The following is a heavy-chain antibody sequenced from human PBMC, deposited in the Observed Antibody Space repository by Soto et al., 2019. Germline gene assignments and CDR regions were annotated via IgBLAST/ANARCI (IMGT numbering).Heavy chain of an antibody. V-gene: IGHV4-59*01. J-gene: IGHJ3*02. Sequence: HVQLQESGPGLVTPSETLSLTCTVSGGSISSYYWHWIPQCPVKWLEWIGDIDDRGSTTYNHSLKGRVTISVDSSTNQFSLTLSSVTAAGTAVYYCARDSSFVVWSAKGAFDIWGKGKMVTVSS. D-gene: IGHD3-3*01. CDR1: GGSISSYY. CDR2: IDDRGST. CDR3: ARDSSFVVWSAKGAFDI.